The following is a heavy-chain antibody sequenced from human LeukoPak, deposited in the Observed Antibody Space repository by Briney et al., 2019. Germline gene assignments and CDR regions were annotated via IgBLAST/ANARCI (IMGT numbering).Heavy chain of an antibody. D-gene: IGHD2-2*01. CDR1: GYTFTSYD. CDR2: MNPNSGNT. CDR3: AREKGYCSSTSCYGAGGMDV. J-gene: IGHJ6*02. V-gene: IGHV1-8*01. Sequence: GASVKVSCKASGYTFTSYDINWVRQATGQGLEWMGWMNPNSGNTGYAQKSQGRVTMTRNTSISTAYMELSSLRSEDTAVYYCAREKGYCSSTSCYGAGGMDVWGQRTTVTVSS.